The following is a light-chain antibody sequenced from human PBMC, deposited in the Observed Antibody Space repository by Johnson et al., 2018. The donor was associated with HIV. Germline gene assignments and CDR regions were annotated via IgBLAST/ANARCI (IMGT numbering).Light chain of an antibody. Sequence: QSVLTQPPSVSAAPGQKVTISCSGSSSNIGNNYVSWYQQLPGTAPKLLIYENNKRPSVIPDRLSGSKSGTSATLGNTGLQTGDEADYYCGTWGSSLSAGVFGTGTKVTVL. CDR3: GTWGSSLSAGV. CDR2: ENN. CDR1: SSNIGNNY. V-gene: IGLV1-51*02. J-gene: IGLJ1*01.